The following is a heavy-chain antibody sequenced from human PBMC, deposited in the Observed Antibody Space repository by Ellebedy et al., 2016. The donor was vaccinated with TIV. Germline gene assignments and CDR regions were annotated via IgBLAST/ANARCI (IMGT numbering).Heavy chain of an antibody. CDR1: GGSISSGDYY. CDR3: TRESYYDIMTGYGDRTFDI. Sequence: SETLSLTCTVSGGSISSGDYYWSWIRQPPGKGLEWIGEIYHSGTAHYNPSLKSRVSISVDVSKNQFSLKLTSVTAADTAVYYCTRESYYDIMTGYGDRTFDIWGQGTMVTVSS. D-gene: IGHD3-9*01. V-gene: IGHV4-39*07. J-gene: IGHJ3*02. CDR2: IYHSGTA.